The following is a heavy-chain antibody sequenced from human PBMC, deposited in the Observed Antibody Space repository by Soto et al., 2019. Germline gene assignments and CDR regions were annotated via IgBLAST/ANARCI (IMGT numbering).Heavy chain of an antibody. J-gene: IGHJ4*02. Sequence: QVQLVESGGGVVQPGRSLRLSCAASGFTFSSYGMHWVRQAPGKGLEWVAVISYDGSNKYYADFVKGRFTISRDNSKNTLYLQMNSLRAEDTAVYYCAKLPSVPAAGDPYFDYWGQGTLVTVSS. D-gene: IGHD2-2*01. CDR2: ISYDGSNK. CDR1: GFTFSSYG. CDR3: AKLPSVPAAGDPYFDY. V-gene: IGHV3-30*18.